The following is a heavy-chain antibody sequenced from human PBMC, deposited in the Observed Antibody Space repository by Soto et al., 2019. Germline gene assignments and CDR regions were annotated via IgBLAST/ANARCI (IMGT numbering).Heavy chain of an antibody. V-gene: IGHV1-69*01. CDR1: GGTFNNYA. Sequence: QVQLVQSGAEVKKSGSSVRVSCKASGGTFNNYAINWVRQAPGQGLEWMGGIIPIFGTSNYAQKVQGRVTITAAEYTTTAYMELSSLRSEDTAVYYCAGVKAYYFSYGMDVWGKGTTVTVSS. CDR3: AGVKAYYFSYGMDV. CDR2: IIPIFGTS. J-gene: IGHJ6*04.